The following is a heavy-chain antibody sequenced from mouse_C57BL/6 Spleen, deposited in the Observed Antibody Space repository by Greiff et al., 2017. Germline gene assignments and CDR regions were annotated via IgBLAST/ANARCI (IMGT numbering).Heavy chain of an antibody. Sequence: QVQLQQSGAELARPGASVKLSCKASGYTFTSYGISWVKQRTGQGLEWIGEIYPRSGNTYYNEKFKGKATLTADKSSRTAYMELRSLTSEDSAVYFCANSYSNYVFAYWGQGTLVTVSA. J-gene: IGHJ3*01. CDR1: GYTFTSYG. V-gene: IGHV1-81*01. CDR2: IYPRSGNT. D-gene: IGHD2-5*01. CDR3: ANSYSNYVFAY.